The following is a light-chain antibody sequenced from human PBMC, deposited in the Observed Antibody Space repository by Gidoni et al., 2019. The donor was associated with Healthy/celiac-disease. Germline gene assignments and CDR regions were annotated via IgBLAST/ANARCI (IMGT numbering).Light chain of an antibody. Sequence: QSVLTPPPSVSGAPGQRVTLSCTGSSSNIGAGYDVHWYQQLPGTAPKLLIYGNSNRPSGVPDRFSGSKSGTSASLAITGLQAEDEADYYCQSYDSSLSGPYVVFGGGTKLTVL. J-gene: IGLJ2*01. CDR3: QSYDSSLSGPYVV. V-gene: IGLV1-40*01. CDR2: GNS. CDR1: SSNIGAGYD.